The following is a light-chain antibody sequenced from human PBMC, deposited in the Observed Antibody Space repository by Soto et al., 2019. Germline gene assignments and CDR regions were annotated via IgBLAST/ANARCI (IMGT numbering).Light chain of an antibody. CDR2: GAF. V-gene: IGKV3D-15*01. CDR1: PSVTSY. Sequence: EIVMPQSPATVPVSPGERATLSCRASPSVTSYLAWYQQKPGQAPRLLIYGAFNRATGIPARFSGSASGTEFTLTISSLQSEDFTVYYCQQYNKWPLTFGQGTKVDIK. CDR3: QQYNKWPLT. J-gene: IGKJ1*01.